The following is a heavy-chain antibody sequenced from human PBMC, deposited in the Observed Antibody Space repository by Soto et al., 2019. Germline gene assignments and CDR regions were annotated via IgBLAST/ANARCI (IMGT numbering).Heavy chain of an antibody. CDR1: GGSISNGGYS. Sequence: SETLSLTCAVSGGSISNGGYSLSWIRQPPGKGLEWIGYIYHSGSTYYNPSLKSRVTISVDRSKNQFSLKLSSVTAADTAVYYCARGGLLWFGEGGMDVWGQGTTVTVSS. CDR3: ARGGLLWFGEGGMDV. CDR2: IYHSGST. D-gene: IGHD3-10*01. V-gene: IGHV4-30-2*01. J-gene: IGHJ6*02.